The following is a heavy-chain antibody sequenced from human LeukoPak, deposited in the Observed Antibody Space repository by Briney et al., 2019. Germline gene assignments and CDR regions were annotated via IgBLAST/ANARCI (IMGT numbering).Heavy chain of an antibody. J-gene: IGHJ4*02. CDR3: STAKFDN. Sequence: PGGSLRLSCAASGFTFSSCAMSWVRQAPGKGLEWVAHISITGTKYYSDSAKGRFTISSDNGKNSLYLQLNSLRAEDTAVYYCSTAKFDNWGQGTLVTVSS. CDR2: ISITGTK. CDR1: GFTFSSCA. V-gene: IGHV3-48*01.